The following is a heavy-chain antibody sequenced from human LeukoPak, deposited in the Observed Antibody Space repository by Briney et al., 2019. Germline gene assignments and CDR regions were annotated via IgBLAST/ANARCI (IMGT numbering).Heavy chain of an antibody. V-gene: IGHV1-2*06. CDR2: INPNSGGT. CDR1: GYTFTGYY. J-gene: IGHJ4*02. CDR3: ARRAPGLLGFDY. Sequence: ASVTVSCTASGYTFTGYYMHWVRQAPGQGLEWMGRINPNSGGTNYAQKFQGRVTMTRDTSISTAYMELSRLRSDDTAVYYCARRAPGLLGFDYWGQGTLVTVSS. D-gene: IGHD2-15*01.